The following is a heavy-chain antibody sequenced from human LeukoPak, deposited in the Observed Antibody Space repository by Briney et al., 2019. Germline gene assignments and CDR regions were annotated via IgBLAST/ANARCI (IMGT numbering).Heavy chain of an antibody. CDR3: TTDPIAAVGY. V-gene: IGHV3-15*01. J-gene: IGHJ4*02. D-gene: IGHD6-13*01. CDR2: TNSKSDGGTT. Sequence: GGSLRLSCAASRLTFNDACVSWVRQAPGKGLEWVGRTNSKSDGGTTDYAAPVKGRFTISRDDSINAIYLQMSSLKTEDTAVYYCTTDPIAAVGYWGQGTLVTVSS. CDR1: RLTFNDAC.